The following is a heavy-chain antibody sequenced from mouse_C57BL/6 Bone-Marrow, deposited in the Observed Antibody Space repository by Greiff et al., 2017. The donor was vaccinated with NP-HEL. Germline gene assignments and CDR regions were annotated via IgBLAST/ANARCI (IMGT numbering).Heavy chain of an antibody. CDR2: ISNGGGST. D-gene: IGHD1-1*01. J-gene: IGHJ1*03. V-gene: IGHV5-12*01. Sequence: EVQGVESGGGLVQPGGSLKLSCAASGFTFSDYYMYWVRQTPEKRLEWVAYISNGGGSTYYPDTVKGRFTISRDNAKNTLYLQMSRLKSEDTAMYYCARRPYGSSSWYFDVWGTGTTVTVSS. CDR1: GFTFSDYY. CDR3: ARRPYGSSSWYFDV.